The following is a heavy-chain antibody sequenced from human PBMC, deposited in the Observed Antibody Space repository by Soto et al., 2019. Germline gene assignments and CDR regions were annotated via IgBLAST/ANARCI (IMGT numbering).Heavy chain of an antibody. CDR2: IYPGGSAT. CDR1: GYSFTSYC. V-gene: IGHV5-51*01. J-gene: IGHJ4*02. CDR3: AGLADSSAWYDCYYFDY. D-gene: IGHD6-19*01. Sequence: GEAPKISCMGSGYSFTSYCIGWVRQVPGQRLEWMGIIYPGGSATRYGPSVKGQVTISADKSKSTPYLQWNSLRASATALYYCAGLADSSAWYDCYYFDYWGQGTLVTVSS.